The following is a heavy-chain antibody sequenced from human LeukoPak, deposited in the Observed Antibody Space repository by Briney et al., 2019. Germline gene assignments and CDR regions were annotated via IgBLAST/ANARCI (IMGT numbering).Heavy chain of an antibody. D-gene: IGHD4-17*01. CDR3: APPPPLGYG. Sequence: ASVKVSCKASGYSFSDYFLHWMKQTPGKGPEWMGRLDPEDGRTIYAARFQGRLTITADLSADTASMELSGLRPDDTAVYFCAPPPPLGYGWGQGTLVTVSS. J-gene: IGHJ4*02. CDR2: LDPEDGRT. CDR1: GYSFSDYF. V-gene: IGHV1-69-2*01.